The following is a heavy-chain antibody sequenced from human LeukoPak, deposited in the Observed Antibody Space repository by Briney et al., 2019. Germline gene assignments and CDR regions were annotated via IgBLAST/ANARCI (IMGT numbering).Heavy chain of an antibody. CDR3: ATVREIDCSGGSCYSDWFDP. Sequence: ASVKVSFKVSGYTLTELSMHWVRQAPGKGLEWMGGFDPEDGETIYAQKFQGRVTMTEDTSTDTAYMELSSLRSEDTAVYYCATVREIDCSGGSCYSDWFDPWGQGTLVTVSS. D-gene: IGHD2-15*01. V-gene: IGHV1-24*01. J-gene: IGHJ5*02. CDR1: GYTLTELS. CDR2: FDPEDGET.